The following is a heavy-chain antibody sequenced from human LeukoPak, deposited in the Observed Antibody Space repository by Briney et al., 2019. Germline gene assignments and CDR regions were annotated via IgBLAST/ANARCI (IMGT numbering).Heavy chain of an antibody. Sequence: GASVKVSCKASGDTFSSYAISWVRQAPGQGLEWMGRIIPIFGTANYAQKFQGRVTITTDESTSTAYMELSGLRSEDTAVYYCARVEKGGTVDYWGQGTLVTVSS. CDR3: ARVEKGGTVDY. D-gene: IGHD1-1*01. CDR2: IIPIFGTA. V-gene: IGHV1-69*05. CDR1: GDTFSSYA. J-gene: IGHJ4*02.